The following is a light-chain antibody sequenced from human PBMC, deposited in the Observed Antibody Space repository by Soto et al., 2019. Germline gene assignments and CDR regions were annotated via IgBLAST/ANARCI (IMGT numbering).Light chain of an antibody. CDR3: QQYGSSPLT. V-gene: IGKV3-20*01. Sequence: EIVLTQSPETLSLSPGDRATLSCRASQSVRSNYLAWYQQKPGQAPRFLIYDASSRATGIPDRFSGSGSGTDFTLTISRLEPEDFALHYCQQYGSSPLTFGGGTKVEIK. CDR2: DAS. CDR1: QSVRSNY. J-gene: IGKJ4*01.